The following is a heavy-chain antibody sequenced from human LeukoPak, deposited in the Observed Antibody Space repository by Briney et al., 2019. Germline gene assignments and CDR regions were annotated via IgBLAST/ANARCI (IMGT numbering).Heavy chain of an antibody. CDR2: IYPGDSDT. CDR1: GYSFTSYW. J-gene: IGHJ1*01. D-gene: IGHD6-19*01. V-gene: IGHV5-51*01. Sequence: GESLKISCKGSGYSFTSYWIGWARQMPGKGLEWMGIIYPGDSDTRYSPSFQGQVTISADKSISTAYLQWSSLKASGTAMYYCARLPYSSGWYRYFQHWGQGTLVTVSS. CDR3: ARLPYSSGWYRYFQH.